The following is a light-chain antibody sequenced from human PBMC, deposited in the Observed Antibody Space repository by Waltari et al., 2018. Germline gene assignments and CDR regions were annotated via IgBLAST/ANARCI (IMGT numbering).Light chain of an antibody. Sequence: DIQMTQSPSSLSASVGDRVTITCRASQQIDNYVNWYQQRTGKAPKLLIFAASRLQSGVLARFSGSGSGREVTISISSLQPEDFATYYCQQRDSVTRTFGQGTRVEI. CDR2: AAS. J-gene: IGKJ1*01. CDR3: QQRDSVTRT. CDR1: QQIDNY. V-gene: IGKV1-39*01.